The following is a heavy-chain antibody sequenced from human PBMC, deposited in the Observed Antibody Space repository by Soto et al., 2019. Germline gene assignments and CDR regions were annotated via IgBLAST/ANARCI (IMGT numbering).Heavy chain of an antibody. CDR2: ISDNGVHT. Sequence: GGSLRLSCAASGFSVGTYSMTWVRQAPGKGLEWVSGISDNGVHTWYADSVKGRFTVSRDNSKNTLSLQMNSLRAEDTAVYFCSKWSGFGDAWGQGTLVTVSS. V-gene: IGHV3-23*01. D-gene: IGHD3-10*01. J-gene: IGHJ5*02. CDR3: SKWSGFGDA. CDR1: GFSVGTYS.